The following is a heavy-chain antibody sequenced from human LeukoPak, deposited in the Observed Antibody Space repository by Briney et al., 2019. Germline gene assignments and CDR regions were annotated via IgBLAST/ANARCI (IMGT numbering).Heavy chain of an antibody. CDR3: ARGLNYYYYGMDV. V-gene: IGHV4-34*01. CDR2: INHSGST. CDR1: GGSFSGYY. J-gene: IGHJ6*04. Sequence: PSETLSLTCAVYGGSFSGYYWSWIRQPPGTGLEWIGEINHSGSTNDNPSLKSRVTISVDTSKNQFSLKLSSVTAADTAVYYCARGLNYYYYGMDVWGKGTTVTVSS.